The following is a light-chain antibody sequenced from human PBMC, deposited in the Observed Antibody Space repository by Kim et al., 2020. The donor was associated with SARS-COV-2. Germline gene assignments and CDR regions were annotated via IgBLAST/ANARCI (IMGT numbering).Light chain of an antibody. CDR3: QYRRS. J-gene: IGKJ2*03. CDR1: QDISHY. V-gene: IGKV1-33*01. CDR2: DAS. Sequence: DIQMTQSPSSLSASVGDSVTITCQASQDISHYLNWYQQKPGKVPKVLISDASNLETGVPSRFSGSGFGTHFTFVIADLQPEDVATYYCQYRRSFGQGTKLEIK.